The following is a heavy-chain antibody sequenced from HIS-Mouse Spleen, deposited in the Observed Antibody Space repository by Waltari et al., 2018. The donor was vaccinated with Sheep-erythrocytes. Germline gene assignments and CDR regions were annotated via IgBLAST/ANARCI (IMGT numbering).Heavy chain of an antibody. CDR2: INPNSGGT. D-gene: IGHD2-2*01. J-gene: IGHJ1*01. Sequence: QVQLVQSGAAVKTPGASVKVSCKASGYTFTGYYMPGVRQAPGQGLEWMGWINPNSGGTNYAQKFQGRVTMTRDTSISTAYMELSRLRSDDTAVYYCARGYCSSTSCYGYFQHWGQGTLVTVSS. CDR3: ARGYCSSTSCYGYFQH. CDR1: GYTFTGYY. V-gene: IGHV1-2*02.